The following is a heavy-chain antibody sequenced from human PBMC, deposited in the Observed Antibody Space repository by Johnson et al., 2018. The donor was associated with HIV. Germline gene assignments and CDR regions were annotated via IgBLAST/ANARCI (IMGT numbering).Heavy chain of an antibody. CDR2: IDWSGGRT. CDR1: GFTFINYG. CDR3: ARRGITIVAGAFYN. V-gene: IGHV3-20*04. D-gene: IGHD3-10*01. J-gene: IGHJ3*02. Sequence: APLVESGVGLVQPGRSMRLSCAAPGFTFINYGMHWVRQAPGKGLEWVPGIDWSGGRTGYADSVKGRFTISRDNAKKLLYLQMYSLRAEGTAFYYFARRGITIVAGAFYNWGQGTMVTV.